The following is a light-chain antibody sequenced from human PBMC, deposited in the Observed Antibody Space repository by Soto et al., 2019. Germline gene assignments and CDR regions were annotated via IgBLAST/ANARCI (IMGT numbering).Light chain of an antibody. V-gene: IGKV3-15*01. CDR1: QSISDT. CDR3: QPYNSWPLT. Sequence: ENGLTQSPGTLSVSKGGRATLSCRASQSISDTLAWYQQKPGQTPRLLIYDTSTRATGVPTRFSGSRSGAEFTLTINSLQSEDFAVYYCQPYNSWPLTFGGGTKVAI. J-gene: IGKJ4*01. CDR2: DTS.